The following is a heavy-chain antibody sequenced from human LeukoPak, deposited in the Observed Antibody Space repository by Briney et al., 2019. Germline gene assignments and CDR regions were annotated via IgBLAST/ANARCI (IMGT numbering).Heavy chain of an antibody. CDR2: ISYDGSNK. CDR1: GFTFTNYP. Sequence: SGGSLRLSCAASGFTFTNYPMHWVRQAPGKGLEWVAVISYDGSNKYYADSVKGRFTISRDNSKNTLYLQMNSLRAEDTAVYYCARDLRPYYYDSSGYYPDYWGQGTLVTVSS. V-gene: IGHV3-30*04. D-gene: IGHD3-22*01. CDR3: ARDLRPYYYDSSGYYPDY. J-gene: IGHJ4*02.